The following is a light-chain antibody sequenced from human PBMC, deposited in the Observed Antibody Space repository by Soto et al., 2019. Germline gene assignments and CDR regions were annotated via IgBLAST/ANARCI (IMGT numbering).Light chain of an antibody. J-gene: IGKJ1*01. CDR1: QSVSSSY. Sequence: EIVLTQSPGTLSLSPGERANLSCRASQSVSSSYFTWYKQKPGQAPRLLIYGASSRATGIPDRFSGSGSGTDFTLTISRLEPEDFAVYYCQQYGSSPRGTFGQGTNVEIK. V-gene: IGKV3-20*01. CDR3: QQYGSSPRGT. CDR2: GAS.